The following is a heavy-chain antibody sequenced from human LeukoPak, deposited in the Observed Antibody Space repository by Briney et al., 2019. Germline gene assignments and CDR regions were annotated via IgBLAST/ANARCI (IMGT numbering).Heavy chain of an antibody. Sequence: GGSLRLSCAASGFTFSSYSMNWVRQAPGKGLEWVSSISSSSSYIYYADSVKGRFTISRDNAKNTLYLQMNSLRAEDTAVYYCATLPTYYDILTGYFNAFDIWGQGTMVTVSS. J-gene: IGHJ3*02. D-gene: IGHD3-9*01. CDR1: GFTFSSYS. CDR2: ISSSSSYI. CDR3: ATLPTYYDILTGYFNAFDI. V-gene: IGHV3-21*01.